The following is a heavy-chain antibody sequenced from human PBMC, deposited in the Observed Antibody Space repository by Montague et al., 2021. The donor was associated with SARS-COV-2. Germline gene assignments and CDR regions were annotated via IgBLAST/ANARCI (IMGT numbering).Heavy chain of an antibody. D-gene: IGHD1-26*01. CDR1: GFTLSSYA. V-gene: IGHV3-23*01. J-gene: IGHJ6*02. CDR2: ISGSGGST. Sequence: SLRLSCAASGFTLSSYAMSWVRQAPGKGLEWVSAISGSGGSTYYADSVKGRFTISRDNSKNTLYLQMNSLRAEDTAVYYCAKDSGSSMDYYYGMDVWGQGTTVTVSS. CDR3: AKDSGSSMDYYYGMDV.